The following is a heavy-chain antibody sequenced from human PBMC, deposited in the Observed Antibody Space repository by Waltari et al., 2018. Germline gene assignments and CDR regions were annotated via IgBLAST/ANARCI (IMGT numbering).Heavy chain of an antibody. CDR3: ARVLFHYYGMDV. J-gene: IGHJ6*02. Sequence: QIHLVQPGAEVKKPGSSVKISCKASGGTFSSYVIAWVRQASGQRLEWMGSIVPMLGQARYAQKFHGRVTITADTSTSTAYMDLTSLTSEDTAVYYCARVLFHYYGMDVWGQGP. CDR2: IVPMLGQA. V-gene: IGHV1-69*04. D-gene: IGHD3-3*01. CDR1: GGTFSSYV.